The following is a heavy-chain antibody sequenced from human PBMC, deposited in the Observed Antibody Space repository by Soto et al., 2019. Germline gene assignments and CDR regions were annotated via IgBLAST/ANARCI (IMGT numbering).Heavy chain of an antibody. V-gene: IGHV1-69*06. J-gene: IGHJ1*01. CDR2: VISASGSV. D-gene: IGHD5-18*01. CDR3: ARVGSRDAYNYVLDQ. CDR1: GRIFSSFP. Sequence: QVQVVQSGAEVKKPGSSVKISCKASGRIFSSFPTSWVRQVPGQGLEWMGGVISASGSVTYAPKFQGRVTMTAVNSAGIGYMELTSLTSEDTAIYYCARVGSRDAYNYVLDQWGPGPMVTVSS.